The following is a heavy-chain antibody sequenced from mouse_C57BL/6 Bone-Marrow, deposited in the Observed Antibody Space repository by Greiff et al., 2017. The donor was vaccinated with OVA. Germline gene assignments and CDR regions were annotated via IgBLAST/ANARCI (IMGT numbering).Heavy chain of an antibody. CDR3: ARHGMGLLHWYFDV. CDR2: ISNGGGST. J-gene: IGHJ1*03. CDR1: GFTFSDYY. V-gene: IGHV5-12*01. D-gene: IGHD1-1*01. Sequence: EVKLVESGGGLVQPGGSLKLSCAASGFTFSDYYMYWVRQTPEKRLAWVAYISNGGGSTYYPDTVKGRFTISRDNAKNTLYLQMSRLKSEDTAMYYCARHGMGLLHWYFDVWGTGTTVTVSS.